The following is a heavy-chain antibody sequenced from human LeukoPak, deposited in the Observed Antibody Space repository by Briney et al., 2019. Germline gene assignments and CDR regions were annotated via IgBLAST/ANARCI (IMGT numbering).Heavy chain of an antibody. CDR2: ISSSRSYI. V-gene: IGHV3-21*01. CDR1: GFTFNSYS. CDR3: ARLGRGGSTFGGMGY. D-gene: IGHD2/OR15-2a*01. J-gene: IGHJ4*02. Sequence: GGSLRLSCAASGFTFNSYSMNWVRQAPGKGLEWVSSISSSRSYIYYADSVKGRFTISRDNAKNSLYLQMNSLRGEDSAVYYCARLGRGGSTFGGMGYWGQGTLVTVSS.